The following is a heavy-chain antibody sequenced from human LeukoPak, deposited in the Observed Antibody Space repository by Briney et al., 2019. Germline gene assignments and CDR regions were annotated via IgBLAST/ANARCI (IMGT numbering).Heavy chain of an antibody. CDR1: GDSINPYY. Sequence: PSETLSLTCTVSGDSINPYYWSWIRQSAEKGLQWIGRVSAGGTTDYNPSLKSRVTMSVDTSKTQFSLKMTSVTAADTAVYYCSRGGGQWLIPDFDYWGQGLLVIVSS. CDR3: SRGGGQWLIPDFDY. CDR2: VSAGGTT. D-gene: IGHD6-19*01. V-gene: IGHV4-4*07. J-gene: IGHJ4*02.